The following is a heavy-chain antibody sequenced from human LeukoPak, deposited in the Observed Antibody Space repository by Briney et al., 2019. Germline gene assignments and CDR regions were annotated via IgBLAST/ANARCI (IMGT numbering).Heavy chain of an antibody. J-gene: IGHJ4*02. CDR1: GRSISGYY. D-gene: IGHD2-21*01. CDR2: LDSSGST. V-gene: IGHV4-4*07. CDR3: ARGTSCGSKCFFDY. Sequence: KTSETLSLTCKVSGRSISGYYWSWIRQPAGKGLEWIGRLDSSGSTNYNSSLKSRVTMSIDRSQFSLRLTSVTAADTAIYYCARGTSCGSKCFFDYWGQGILVTVSS.